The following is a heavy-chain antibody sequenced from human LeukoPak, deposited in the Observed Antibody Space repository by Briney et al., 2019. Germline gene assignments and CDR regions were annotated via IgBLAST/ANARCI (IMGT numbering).Heavy chain of an antibody. J-gene: IGHJ3*02. CDR1: GFTFSDYY. CDR2: ISSSGSTI. V-gene: IGHV3-11*01. D-gene: IGHD2-2*01. CDR3: ARDESTSAFDI. Sequence: GGSLRLSCAGSGFTFSDYYMSWIRRAPGKGLEWVSYISSSGSTIYYADSVKGRFTISRDNAKNSLYLQMNSLRAEDTAVYYCARDESTSAFDIWGQGTMVTVSS.